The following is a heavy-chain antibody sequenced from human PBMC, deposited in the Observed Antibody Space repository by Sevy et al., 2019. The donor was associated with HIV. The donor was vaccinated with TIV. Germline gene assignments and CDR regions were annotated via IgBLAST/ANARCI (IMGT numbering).Heavy chain of an antibody. V-gene: IGHV3-7*01. CDR1: GFRFTDYW. CDR3: AREVGGFNWRPYYFDS. CDR2: IKQDESEK. D-gene: IGHD3-16*01. J-gene: IGHJ4*02. Sequence: GESLKISCAASGFRFTDYWMSWVRQTPGKGLEWVATIKQDESEKYYVDSVKGRFVISRDNGKTSVSLQMNGLRVEDTARYYCAREVGGFNWRPYYFDSWGQGTLVTVSS.